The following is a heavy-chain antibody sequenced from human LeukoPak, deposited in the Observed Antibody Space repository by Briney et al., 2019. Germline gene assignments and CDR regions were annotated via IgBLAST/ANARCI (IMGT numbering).Heavy chain of an antibody. Sequence: PGGSLRLSCAASGFTFSSYAMSWVRQAPGKGLEWVSAISGSGGGTYYADSVKGRFTISRDNSKNTLYLQMNSLRAEDTAVYYCAKRGYSGSYYRDYWGQGTLVTVSS. V-gene: IGHV3-23*01. CDR3: AKRGYSGSYYRDY. J-gene: IGHJ4*02. D-gene: IGHD1-26*01. CDR2: ISGSGGGT. CDR1: GFTFSSYA.